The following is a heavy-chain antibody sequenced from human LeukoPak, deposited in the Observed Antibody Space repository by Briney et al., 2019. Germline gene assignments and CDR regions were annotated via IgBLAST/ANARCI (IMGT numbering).Heavy chain of an antibody. V-gene: IGHV3-30*04. CDR1: GFTFSSYD. CDR2: ISSDGRNK. D-gene: IGHD2-2*01. CDR3: ARVGAWYCSSTSCSPS. J-gene: IGHJ4*02. Sequence: GGSLRLSCAASGFTFSSYDMHWVRQAPGKGLEWVALISSDGRNKLYADSVKGRFTISRDNAKNSLYLQMNSLRAEDTAVYYCARVGAWYCSSTSCSPSWGQGTLVTVSS.